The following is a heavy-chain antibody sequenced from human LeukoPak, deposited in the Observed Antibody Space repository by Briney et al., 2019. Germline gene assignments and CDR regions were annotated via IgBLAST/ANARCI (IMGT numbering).Heavy chain of an antibody. Sequence: ASVKVSCKASGYTFTSYYMHWVRQAPGQGLEWMGIINPSGGSTSYAQKFQGRVTMTRDTSTSTIYMELSSLRSEDTAVYYCARVGTGYYDSSGYYPDAFDIWGQGTMVTVSS. V-gene: IGHV1-46*01. D-gene: IGHD3-22*01. J-gene: IGHJ3*02. CDR2: INPSGGST. CDR3: ARVGTGYYDSSGYYPDAFDI. CDR1: GYTFTSYY.